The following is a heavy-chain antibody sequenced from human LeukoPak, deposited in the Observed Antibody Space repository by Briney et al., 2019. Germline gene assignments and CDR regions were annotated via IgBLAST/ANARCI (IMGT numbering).Heavy chain of an antibody. CDR1: GFAFSRYA. J-gene: IGHJ4*02. Sequence: SGNSLRLSCAASGFAFSRYAMNWVRQGPGKGLEWVSSISGSSSGSYYTDPVKGRFTISRDNSNNTLYLQMNNLRVEDTAIYYCAKEPGAATTYYFDSWGQGTLVTVSS. D-gene: IGHD2/OR15-2a*01. CDR2: ISGSSSGS. CDR3: AKEPGAATTYYFDS. V-gene: IGHV3-23*01.